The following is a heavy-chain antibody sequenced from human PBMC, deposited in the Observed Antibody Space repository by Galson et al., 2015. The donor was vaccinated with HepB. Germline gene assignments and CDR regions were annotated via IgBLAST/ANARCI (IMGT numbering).Heavy chain of an antibody. Sequence: SVKVSCKASGGTFSSYAISWVRQAPGQGLEWMGGIIPIFGTANYAQKFQGRVTITADKSTSTAYMELSSLRSEDTAVYYCARDWVGPYYDSSGYYVGLFDWGQGTLVTVSS. CDR1: GGTFSSYA. J-gene: IGHJ4*02. V-gene: IGHV1-69*06. D-gene: IGHD3-22*01. CDR3: ARDWVGPYYDSSGYYVGLFD. CDR2: IIPIFGTA.